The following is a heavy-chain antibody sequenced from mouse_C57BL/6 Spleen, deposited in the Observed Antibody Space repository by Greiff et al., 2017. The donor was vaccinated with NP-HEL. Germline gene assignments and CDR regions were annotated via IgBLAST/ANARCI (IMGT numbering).Heavy chain of an antibody. Sequence: QVQLQQPGAELVKPGASVKLSCKASGYTFTSYWMQWVKQRPGQGLEWIGEIDPSDSYTNYNQKFKGKATLTVDTSSSTAYMQLSSLTSEDSAVYYCARSYGSSYPYYYAMDYWGKGTSVTVAS. CDR3: ARSYGSSYPYYYAMDY. V-gene: IGHV1-50*01. CDR2: IDPSDSYT. J-gene: IGHJ4*01. CDR1: GYTFTSYW. D-gene: IGHD1-1*01.